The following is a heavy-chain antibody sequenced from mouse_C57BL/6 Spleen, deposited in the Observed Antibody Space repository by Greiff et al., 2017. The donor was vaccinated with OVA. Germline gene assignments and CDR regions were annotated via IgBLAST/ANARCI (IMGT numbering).Heavy chain of an antibody. D-gene: IGHD1-1*01. CDR2: IYPGSGST. V-gene: IGHV1-55*01. CDR1: GYNFTSYW. J-gene: IGHJ2*01. Sequence: VQLQQPGAELVKPGASVKMSCKASGYNFTSYWITWVKQRPGQGLEWIGDIYPGSGSTNYNEKFKSKATLTVDTSSSTAYMQLSSLTSEDSAVYYCARPSSSYYHDGDYWGQGTTLTVSS. CDR3: ARPSSSYYHDGDY.